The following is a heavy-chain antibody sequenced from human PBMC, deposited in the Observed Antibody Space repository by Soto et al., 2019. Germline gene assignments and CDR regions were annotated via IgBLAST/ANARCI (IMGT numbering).Heavy chain of an antibody. D-gene: IGHD6-13*01. CDR3: ASCSSGIPAAGTGIYYGMDV. J-gene: IGHJ6*02. Sequence: VKVSCKASGYTFTSYDINWVRQATGQGLEWMGWMNPNSGNTGYARKFQGRVTMTRNTSISTAYMDLSSLRSEDTAVYYCASCSSGIPAAGTGIYYGMDVWGQGTTVTVSS. V-gene: IGHV1-8*01. CDR1: GYTFTSYD. CDR2: MNPNSGNT.